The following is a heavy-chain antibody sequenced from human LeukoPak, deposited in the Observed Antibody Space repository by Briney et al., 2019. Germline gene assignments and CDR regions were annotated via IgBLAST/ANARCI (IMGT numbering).Heavy chain of an antibody. CDR1: GFSISSYH. V-gene: IGHV3-30*12. CDR2: IFDDGSIR. D-gene: IGHD5-12*01. CDR3: ATEGRHSGSDDFDI. Sequence: GGSLRLSCAASGFSISSYHIHWFRQVPGQGLEWVALIFDDGSIRYYADSVRGRLSISRDNSKNTVSLDMNSLRVEDSAVYYCATEGRHSGSDDFDIWGQGTTVTVSS. J-gene: IGHJ3*02.